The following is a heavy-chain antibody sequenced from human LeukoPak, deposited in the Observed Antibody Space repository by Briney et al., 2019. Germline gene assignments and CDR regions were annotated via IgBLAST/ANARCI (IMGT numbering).Heavy chain of an antibody. J-gene: IGHJ4*02. CDR1: GRSISSGDYY. CDR3: ARGNYYDSSGYLYYFDY. CDR2: IYYSGST. V-gene: IGHV4-30-4*08. D-gene: IGHD3-22*01. Sequence: SQTLSLTCTVSGRSISSGDYYWSWIRQPPGKGLEWIGYIYYSGSTYYNPSLKSRVTISVDTSKNQFSLKLSSVTAADTAVYYCARGNYYDSSGYLYYFDYWGQGTLVTVSS.